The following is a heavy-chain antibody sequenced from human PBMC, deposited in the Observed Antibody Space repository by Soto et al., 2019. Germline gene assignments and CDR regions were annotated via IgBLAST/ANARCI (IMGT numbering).Heavy chain of an antibody. D-gene: IGHD5-18*01. V-gene: IGHV4-59*01. J-gene: IGHJ4*02. CDR2: VFYKGNT. CDR1: GGSITGYY. CDR3: ARSGDSFGITDY. Sequence: QVQLQESGPGLVKPSETLSLTCNVSGGSITGYYWTWIRQPPGKGLEWIGYVFYKGNTNYNPSLKSRVTISVDTSANQFSLRLSSVTAADTAVYYCARSGDSFGITDYWGQGTLVTVSS.